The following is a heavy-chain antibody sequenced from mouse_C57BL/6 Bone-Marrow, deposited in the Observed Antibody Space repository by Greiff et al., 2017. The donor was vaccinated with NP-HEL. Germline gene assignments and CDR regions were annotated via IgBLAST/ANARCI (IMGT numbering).Heavy chain of an antibody. J-gene: IGHJ3*01. CDR1: GYAFSSSW. V-gene: IGHV1-82*01. D-gene: IGHD2-3*01. CDR3: ARWLLRGAY. Sequence: VKLQESGPELVKPGASVKISCKASGYAFSSSWMNWVKQRPGKGLEWIGRIYPGDGDTNYNGKFKGKATLTADKSSSTAYMQLSSLTSEDSAVYFCARWLLRGAYWGQGTLVTVSA. CDR2: IYPGDGDT.